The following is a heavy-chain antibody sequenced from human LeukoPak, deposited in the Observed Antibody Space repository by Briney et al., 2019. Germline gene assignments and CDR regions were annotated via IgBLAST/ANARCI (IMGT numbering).Heavy chain of an antibody. CDR3: ARGSRGYSYG. D-gene: IGHD5-18*01. CDR1: GASVSSGSYY. Sequence: PSETLSLTCTVSGASVSSGSYYWSWIRQPPGKGLKWIGYIYYSGSTNYNPPLKSRVSISVDTSKNQFSLKLSSVTAADTAVYYCARGSRGYSYGWGQGTLVTVSS. CDR2: IYYSGST. V-gene: IGHV4-61*01. J-gene: IGHJ4*02.